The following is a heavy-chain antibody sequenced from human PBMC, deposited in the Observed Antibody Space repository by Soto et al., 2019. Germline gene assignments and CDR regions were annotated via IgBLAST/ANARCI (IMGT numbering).Heavy chain of an antibody. J-gene: IGHJ5*02. CDR1: GASVNSENYY. D-gene: IGHD3-3*01. V-gene: IGHV4-61*01. CDR3: ARGVLRFLQWFGP. CDR2: VYYSGST. Sequence: SETLSLTCSVSGASVNSENYYWIWVRQPPGKGLEWIGYVYYSGSTNYNPSLKSRATISLDTYKNQFSLKMTSMTSADTAFYYCARGVLRFLQWFGPWGQGTLVTVSS.